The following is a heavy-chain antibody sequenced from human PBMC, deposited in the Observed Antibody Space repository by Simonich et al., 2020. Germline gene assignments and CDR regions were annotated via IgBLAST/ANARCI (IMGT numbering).Heavy chain of an antibody. CDR1: GYTFPRYD. Sequence: QVQLVKYGVEVTKPGASVTVSCTDSGYTFPRYDINWGRQANGQGRDVSGWITPRRGNPGYARKFQGNVPITRNTSISTAYMELSSLRSEYTAVYYCARARDCSSTSCYNWFDPWGQGTLVTVSS. D-gene: IGHD2-2*01. J-gene: IGHJ5*02. CDR3: ARARDCSSTSCYNWFDP. CDR2: ITPRRGNP. V-gene: IGHV1-8*03.